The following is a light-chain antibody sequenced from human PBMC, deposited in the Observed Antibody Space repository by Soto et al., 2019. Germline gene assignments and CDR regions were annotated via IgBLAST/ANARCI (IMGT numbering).Light chain of an antibody. CDR2: AAS. V-gene: IGKV1-27*01. Sequence: DIQMTQSPSSLSASVGDRVTITCRASQGISNYLAWYQQKPGKVPILLIYAASTLQSGAPSRFSRSGSGTDFTLTISSLQPEDVATYYCQKYNGAPRTFGQGTKVEIK. J-gene: IGKJ1*01. CDR1: QGISNY. CDR3: QKYNGAPRT.